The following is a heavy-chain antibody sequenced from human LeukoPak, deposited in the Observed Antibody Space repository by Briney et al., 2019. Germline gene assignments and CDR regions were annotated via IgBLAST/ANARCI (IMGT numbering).Heavy chain of an antibody. Sequence: PSETLSLTCSVSGGSISSSSYYWGWIRQPPGKGLEWIGSIYYSGSTYYNPSLKSRVTISVDTSKNQFSLKLSSVTAADTAVYSCARGDDSADAFDIWGQGTMVTVSS. J-gene: IGHJ3*02. CDR1: GGSISSSSYY. V-gene: IGHV4-39*07. CDR3: ARGDDSADAFDI. CDR2: IYYSGST. D-gene: IGHD3-22*01.